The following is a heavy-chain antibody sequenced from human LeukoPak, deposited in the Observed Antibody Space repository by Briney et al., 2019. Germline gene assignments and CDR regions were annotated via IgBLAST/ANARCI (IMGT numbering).Heavy chain of an antibody. CDR2: ITGTGGGT. V-gene: IGHV3-23*01. CDR1: GLTFSSYG. J-gene: IGHJ4*02. Sequence: GGTLRLSCAASGLTFSSYGMTWVRQAPGKGLEWVSAITGTGGGTYYAHSVKGRFTISRDNSKNTLYLQMNSLRAEDTAVYYCAKDPNGDYLGAFDSWGQGTLVTVSS. D-gene: IGHD4-17*01. CDR3: AKDPNGDYLGAFDS.